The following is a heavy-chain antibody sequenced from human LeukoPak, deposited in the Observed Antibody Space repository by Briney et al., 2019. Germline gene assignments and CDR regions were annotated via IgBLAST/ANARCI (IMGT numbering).Heavy chain of an antibody. CDR2: INHSGST. V-gene: IGHV4-34*01. Sequence: SETLSLTCAVYGGSFSGYYWSWILQPPGKGLEWIGEINHSGSTNHNPSLKSRVTISEDTSKNQFSLKLSSVTAADTAVYYCARGKLRSYWYFDLWGRGTLVTVSS. J-gene: IGHJ2*01. CDR1: GGSFSGYY. CDR3: ARGKLRSYWYFDL. D-gene: IGHD5-12*01.